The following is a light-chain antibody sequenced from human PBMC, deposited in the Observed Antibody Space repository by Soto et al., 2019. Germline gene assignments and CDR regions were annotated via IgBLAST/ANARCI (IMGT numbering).Light chain of an antibody. CDR3: SSYTSSTSVI. V-gene: IGLV2-14*03. CDR2: DVS. CDR1: SSDVGTYNF. J-gene: IGLJ2*01. Sequence: QSVLTQPASVSGSPGQSITISCTGTSSDVGTYNFVSWYQQHPGKAPKLMIYDVSNRPPGVSTRFSGSKSGNTASLTISGLQAEDEANYYCSSYTSSTSVIFGGGTKVTVL.